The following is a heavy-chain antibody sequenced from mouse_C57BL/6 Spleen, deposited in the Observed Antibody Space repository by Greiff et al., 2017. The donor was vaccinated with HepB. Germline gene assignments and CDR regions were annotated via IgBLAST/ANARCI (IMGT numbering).Heavy chain of an antibody. CDR1: GYTFTSYW. J-gene: IGHJ2*01. CDR2: IHPNSGST. CDR3: AKGGITTVVNFDY. Sequence: QVQLKQSGAELVKPGASVKLSCKASGYTFTSYWMHWVKQRPGQGLEWIGMIHPNSGSTNYNEKFKSKATLTVDKSSSTAYMQLSSLTSEDSAVYYGAKGGITTVVNFDYWGQGTTLTVSS. D-gene: IGHD1-1*01. V-gene: IGHV1-64*01.